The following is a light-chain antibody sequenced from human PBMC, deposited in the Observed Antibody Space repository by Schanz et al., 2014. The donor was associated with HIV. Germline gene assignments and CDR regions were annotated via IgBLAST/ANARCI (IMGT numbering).Light chain of an antibody. CDR2: SSD. CDR3: VAWEDSLHNYV. J-gene: IGLJ1*01. CDR1: SSNIGSYS. V-gene: IGLV1-44*01. Sequence: QSVLTQPPSASGTPGQRVTISCSGSSSNIGSYSANWYQQLPGTAPKLLIYSSDQRPSGVPDRFSGSKSGTSASLAISGLQSDDEADYYCVAWEDSLHNYVFGTGTKLTVL.